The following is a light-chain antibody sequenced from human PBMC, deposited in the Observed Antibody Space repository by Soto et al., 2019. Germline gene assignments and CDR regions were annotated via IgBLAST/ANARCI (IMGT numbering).Light chain of an antibody. Sequence: QSALTQPASVSGSPGQSITISCTGTSSDVGGYNYVSCYQQHPGKAPKLMIYDVSNRPSGVSNRFSGSKSGNTASLTISGLQAEDEADYSCSSYTSSSTLLYVFGTGTKLTVL. J-gene: IGLJ1*01. CDR3: SSYTSSSTLLYV. CDR2: DVS. CDR1: SSDVGGYNY. V-gene: IGLV2-14*01.